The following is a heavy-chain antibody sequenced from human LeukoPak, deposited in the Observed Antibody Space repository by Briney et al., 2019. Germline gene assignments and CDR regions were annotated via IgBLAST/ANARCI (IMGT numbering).Heavy chain of an antibody. CDR3: ARGEAVAALTRLPN. Sequence: ASVKVSCKASGYTFTSYDINWVRHATGQGLEWMGWMNPNSGNTGYAQKFQGRVTMTRNTSISTAYMELSSLRSEDTAVYYCARGEAVAALTRLPNWGKGTLVTVSS. CDR2: MNPNSGNT. V-gene: IGHV1-8*01. CDR1: GYTFTSYD. J-gene: IGHJ4*02. D-gene: IGHD6-19*01.